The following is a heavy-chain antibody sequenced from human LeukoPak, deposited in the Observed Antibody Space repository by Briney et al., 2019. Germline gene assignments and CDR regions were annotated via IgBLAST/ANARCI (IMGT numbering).Heavy chain of an antibody. CDR3: ARFDQDWGTFDY. Sequence: ASVKVSCKASGYTFTGHYMHWVRKASRKGIEWMGWIKPGSGDTHYVQKFQGRVTMTRDTSISTAYMELSLSSDDTAVYYCARFDQDWGTFDYWGQGTVVTVSS. CDR1: GYTFTGHY. J-gene: IGHJ4*02. V-gene: IGHV1-2*02. CDR2: IKPGSGDT. D-gene: IGHD3/OR15-3a*01.